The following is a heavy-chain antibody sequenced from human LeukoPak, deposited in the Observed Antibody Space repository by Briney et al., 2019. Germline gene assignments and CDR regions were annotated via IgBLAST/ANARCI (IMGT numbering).Heavy chain of an antibody. V-gene: IGHV4-59*08. CDR3: ARRTGTAGGNHFDY. CDR1: GGSISSYF. CDR2: IYYSGST. D-gene: IGHD1/OR15-1a*01. J-gene: IGHJ4*02. Sequence: PSETLSLTCTVSGGSISSYFWSWIRQPPGKGLEWIGYIYYSGSTNYNPSLKSRVTISVDTSKNQFSLNLSSMTAADTAVYYCARRTGTAGGNHFDYWGQGTLVTVSS.